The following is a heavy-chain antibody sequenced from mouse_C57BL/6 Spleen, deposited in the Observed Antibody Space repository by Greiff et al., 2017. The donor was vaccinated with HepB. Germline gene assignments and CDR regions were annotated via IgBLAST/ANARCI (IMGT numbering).Heavy chain of an antibody. CDR1: GYTFTGYW. V-gene: IGHV1-9*01. D-gene: IGHD1-1*01. CDR3: ARWGTTVVAPYYYAMDY. Sequence: VQLVESGAELMKPGASVKLSCKATGYTFTGYWIEWVKQRPGHGLEWIGEILPGSGSTNYNEKFKGKATFTADTSSNTAYMQLSSLTTEDSAIYYCARWGTTVVAPYYYAMDYWGQGTSVTVSS. CDR2: ILPGSGST. J-gene: IGHJ4*01.